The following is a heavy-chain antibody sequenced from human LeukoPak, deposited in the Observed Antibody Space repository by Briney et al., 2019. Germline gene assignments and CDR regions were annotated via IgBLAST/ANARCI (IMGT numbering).Heavy chain of an antibody. CDR1: GGSISSYY. Sequence: SETLSLTCTVSGGSISSYYWSWIRQPAGKGLEWIGRIYTSGSTNYNPSLKSRVTMSVDTSKNQFSLKLSSVTAADTAVYYCARGNIRFLEWLSTGRAGRFDYWGQGTLVTVAS. CDR3: ARGNIRFLEWLSTGRAGRFDY. D-gene: IGHD3-3*01. V-gene: IGHV4-4*07. J-gene: IGHJ4*02. CDR2: IYTSGST.